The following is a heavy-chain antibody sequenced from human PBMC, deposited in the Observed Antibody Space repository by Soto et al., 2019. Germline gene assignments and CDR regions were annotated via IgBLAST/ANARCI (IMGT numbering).Heavy chain of an antibody. CDR3: ARDTGATVAGTFDF. CDR1: GFLFDNFW. D-gene: IGHD6-19*01. J-gene: IGHJ4*02. Sequence: GESLKISCAGSGFLFDNFWMTWVRQAPGKGLEWVANIKQDGSETYYVDSVKGRFAISRDNAKDSLYLQMNSLRAEDTAMYYCARDTGATVAGTFDFWGQGALVTVSS. CDR2: IKQDGSET. V-gene: IGHV3-7*01.